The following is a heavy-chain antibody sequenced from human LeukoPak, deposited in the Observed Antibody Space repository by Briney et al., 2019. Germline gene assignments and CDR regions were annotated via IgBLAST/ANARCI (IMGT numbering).Heavy chain of an antibody. CDR3: ARLRSGYDLFDY. V-gene: IGHV4-61*02. D-gene: IGHD5-12*01. CDR1: GGSISSGSYY. Sequence: SQTLSLTCTVPGGSISSGSYYWSWIRQPAGKGLEWIGRIYTSGSTNYNPSLKSRVTISVDTSKNQFSLKLSSVTAADTAVYYCARLRSGYDLFDYWGQGTLVTVSS. J-gene: IGHJ4*02. CDR2: IYTSGST.